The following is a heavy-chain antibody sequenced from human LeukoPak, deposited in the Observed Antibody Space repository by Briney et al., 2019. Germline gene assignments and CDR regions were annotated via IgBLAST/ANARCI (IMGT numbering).Heavy chain of an antibody. CDR2: IYYSGST. V-gene: IGHV4-39*07. J-gene: IGHJ4*02. D-gene: IGHD6-19*01. CDR3: ATRTKGDNLGIAVAGT. CDR1: GGSISSSSYY. Sequence: SETLSLTCTVSGGSISSSSYYWGWIRQPPGKGLEWIGSIYYSGSTYYNPSLKSRVTISVDTSKNQFSLKLGSVTAADTAVYYCATRTKGDNLGIAVAGTWGQGTLVTVSS.